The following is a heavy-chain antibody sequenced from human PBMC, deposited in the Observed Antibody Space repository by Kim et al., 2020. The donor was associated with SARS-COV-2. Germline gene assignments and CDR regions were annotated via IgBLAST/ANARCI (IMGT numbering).Heavy chain of an antibody. J-gene: IGHJ4*02. V-gene: IGHV3-74*01. CDR3: SRDTFGSEDY. Sequence: TDAGPVKGRFTISKDSAKNTLFLQMNGLRAEDKAVYFCSRDTFGSEDYWGQGTLVTVSS. D-gene: IGHD3-10*01.